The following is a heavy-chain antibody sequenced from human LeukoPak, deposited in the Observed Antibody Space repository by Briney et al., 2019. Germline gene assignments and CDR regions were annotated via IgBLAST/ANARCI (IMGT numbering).Heavy chain of an antibody. CDR1: GFTFSSYA. CDR3: ARDRYYDSSGDTHAFDI. D-gene: IGHD3-22*01. CDR2: ISGSGGST. Sequence: GGSLRLSCAASGFTFSSYAMSWVRQAPGKGLEWVSAISGSGGSTYYADSVKGRFTISRDNSKNSLYLQMNSLRAEDTAVYYCARDRYYDSSGDTHAFDIWGQGTMVTVSS. J-gene: IGHJ3*02. V-gene: IGHV3-23*01.